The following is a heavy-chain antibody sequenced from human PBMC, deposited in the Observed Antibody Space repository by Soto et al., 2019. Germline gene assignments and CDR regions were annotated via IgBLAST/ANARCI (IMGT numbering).Heavy chain of an antibody. CDR1: GGSISNYY. J-gene: IGHJ3*02. V-gene: IGHV4-34*01. Sequence: SETLSLTCTVSGGSISNYYWSWIRQPPGKGLEWIGEINHSGSTNYNPSLKSRVTISVDTSKNQFSLKLSSVTAADTAVYYCARGHAPGYYYDSSGYYLRLRAFDIWGQGTMVTVSS. CDR2: INHSGST. D-gene: IGHD3-22*01. CDR3: ARGHAPGYYYDSSGYYLRLRAFDI.